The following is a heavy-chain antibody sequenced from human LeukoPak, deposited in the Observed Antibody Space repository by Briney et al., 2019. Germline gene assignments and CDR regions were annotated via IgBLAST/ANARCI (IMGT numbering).Heavy chain of an antibody. Sequence: GGSLRLSCAASGFTFSSYAMSWVRQAPGKGLEWVSSISCSSSYIYYADSVKGRFTISRDNAKNSLYLQMNSLRAGDTAVYYCASLGILTGYPLDYWGQGTLVTVSS. J-gene: IGHJ4*02. CDR3: ASLGILTGYPLDY. CDR1: GFTFSSYA. V-gene: IGHV3-21*01. D-gene: IGHD3-9*01. CDR2: ISCSSSYI.